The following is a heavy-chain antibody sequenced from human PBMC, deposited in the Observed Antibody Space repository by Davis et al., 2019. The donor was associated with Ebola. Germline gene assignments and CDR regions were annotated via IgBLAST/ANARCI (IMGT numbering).Heavy chain of an antibody. V-gene: IGHV4-59*08. CDR3: ARLTRRVPAAKNWFDP. D-gene: IGHD2-2*01. CDR1: GGSISSYY. CDR2: IYYSGST. J-gene: IGHJ5*02. Sequence: PSETLSLTCTVSGGSISSYYWSWIRQPPGKGLEWIGYIYYSGSTNYNPSLKSRVTISVDTSKNQFSLKLSSVTAADTAVYYCARLTRRVPAAKNWFDPWGQGTLVTVSS.